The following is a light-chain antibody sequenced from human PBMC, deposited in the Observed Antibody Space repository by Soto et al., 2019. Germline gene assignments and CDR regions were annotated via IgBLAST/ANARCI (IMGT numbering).Light chain of an antibody. CDR2: GAS. V-gene: IGKV3-15*01. CDR3: QQYNNWIT. Sequence: EIVMTQSPATLSVSPGERATLSCRASQSVSSNLAWYQQKPGQAPRLLIYGASTRATGIPARFSGSGSGTEFTLTIXSLQSEDFAVYYCQQYNNWITFGQGTRLEIK. J-gene: IGKJ5*01. CDR1: QSVSSN.